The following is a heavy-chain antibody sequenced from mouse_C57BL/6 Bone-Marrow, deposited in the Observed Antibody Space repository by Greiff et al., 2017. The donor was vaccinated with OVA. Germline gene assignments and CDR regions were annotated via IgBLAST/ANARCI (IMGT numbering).Heavy chain of an antibody. Sequence: VQLQQSGPELVKPGASVKISCKASGYAFSSSWMNWVKQRPGKGLEWIGRIYPGDGDTNYNGKFKGKATLTADKSSSTAYMQLSSLTSEDSAVYFCARIITTVVARGDYWGQGTTLTVSS. V-gene: IGHV1-82*01. J-gene: IGHJ2*01. D-gene: IGHD1-1*01. CDR1: GYAFSSSW. CDR3: ARIITTVVARGDY. CDR2: IYPGDGDT.